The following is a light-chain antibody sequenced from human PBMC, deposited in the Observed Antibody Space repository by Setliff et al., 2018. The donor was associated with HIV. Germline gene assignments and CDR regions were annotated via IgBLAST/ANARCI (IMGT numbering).Light chain of an antibody. CDR1: SSNIGNNY. V-gene: IGLV1-47*01. Sequence: QPVLTQPPSASGTPGQRVTISCSGSSSNIGNNYVYWYQHLPGTAPKLLIYRNNQRPSGVPDRFSGSKSGTSASLAISGLRSEDEADYYCAAWDDSLSVYYVFGTGTKGTVL. CDR2: RNN. CDR3: AAWDDSLSVYYV. J-gene: IGLJ1*01.